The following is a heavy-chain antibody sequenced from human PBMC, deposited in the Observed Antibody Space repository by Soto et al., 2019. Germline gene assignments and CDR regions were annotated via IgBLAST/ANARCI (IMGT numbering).Heavy chain of an antibody. Sequence: SQPLSLTCVGSVDTVSSNSVAWHWVRQSPSIGLEWLGRTYYRSRWYSDYAVSVRSRIDINADTSKNQVSLQLNSVTPEDTAVYYCARSEEDSDYYYYGMDVWGQGTTVTVSS. V-gene: IGHV6-1*01. J-gene: IGHJ6*02. CDR2: TYYRSRWYS. D-gene: IGHD2-15*01. CDR1: VDTVSSNSVA. CDR3: ARSEEDSDYYYYGMDV.